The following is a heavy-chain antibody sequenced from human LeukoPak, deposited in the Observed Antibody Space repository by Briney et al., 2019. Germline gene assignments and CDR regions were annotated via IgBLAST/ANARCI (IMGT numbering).Heavy chain of an antibody. D-gene: IGHD6-13*01. CDR3: ARGVASAGLYYFDY. Sequence: GGSLRLSCAASGFTFSSYAMHWVRQAPGKGLEYVSVISSNGGSTYYADSVKGRFTISRDNSKNTLYLQMGSLRAEDMAVYYCARGVASAGLYYFDYWGQGTLVTVSP. CDR1: GFTFSSYA. CDR2: ISSNGGST. V-gene: IGHV3-64*02. J-gene: IGHJ4*02.